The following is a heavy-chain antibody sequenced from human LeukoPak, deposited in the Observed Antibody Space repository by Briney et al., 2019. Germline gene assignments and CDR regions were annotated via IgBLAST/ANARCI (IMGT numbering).Heavy chain of an antibody. D-gene: IGHD6-13*01. CDR3: ARGIRLLAAAGTGTGTNY. CDR2: INPYSGGT. Sequence: GASVKASCKASRYTFTGYYMHWVRQSPGHRLECMGWINPYSGGTNYAQKFQGRVTMTRDTSISTAYMELSRLRSDDTAVYDCARGIRLLAAAGTGTGTNYWGQGTLVTVSS. J-gene: IGHJ4*02. V-gene: IGHV1-2*02. CDR1: RYTFTGYY.